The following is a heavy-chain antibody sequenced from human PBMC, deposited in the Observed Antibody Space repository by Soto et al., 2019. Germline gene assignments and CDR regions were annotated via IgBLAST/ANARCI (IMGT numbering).Heavy chain of an antibody. J-gene: IGHJ6*02. D-gene: IGHD3-22*01. Sequence: RLSCAASGFTFSSYSMNWVRQAPGKGLEWVSSISSSSSYIYYADSVKGRFTISRDNAKNSLYLQMNSLRAEDTAVYYCAGDYYDSSGYHYGMDVWGQGTTVTVSS. V-gene: IGHV3-21*01. CDR2: ISSSSSYI. CDR1: GFTFSSYS. CDR3: AGDYYDSSGYHYGMDV.